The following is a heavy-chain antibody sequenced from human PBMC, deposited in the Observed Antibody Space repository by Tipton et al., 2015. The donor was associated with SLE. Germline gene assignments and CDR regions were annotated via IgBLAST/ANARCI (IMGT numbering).Heavy chain of an antibody. CDR1: GGSISSSSYY. CDR2: IYYSGGT. CDR3: ARQREIPGVIWYGFDY. V-gene: IGHV4-39*07. D-gene: IGHD3-16*02. Sequence: TLSLTCTVSGGSISSSSYYWGWIRQPPGKGLEWIGSIYYSGGTYYNPSLKSRVTISVDTSKNQFSLKLSSVTAADTAVYYCARQREIPGVIWYGFDYWGQGTLVTVSS. J-gene: IGHJ4*02.